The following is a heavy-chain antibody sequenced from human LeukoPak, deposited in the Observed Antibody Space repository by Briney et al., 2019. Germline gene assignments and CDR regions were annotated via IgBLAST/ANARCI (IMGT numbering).Heavy chain of an antibody. Sequence: GASVKVSCKAPGYTFTSYGINWVRQAPEQGLEWMGWISAYNGNTNYAQKLQGRVTMTRDTSTSTVYMELRSLRSDDTALYYCARGGDMRVVGAFDIWGQGTMVTVSS. CDR3: ARGGDMRVVGAFDI. CDR1: GYTFTSYG. V-gene: IGHV1-18*01. D-gene: IGHD3-22*01. J-gene: IGHJ3*02. CDR2: ISAYNGNT.